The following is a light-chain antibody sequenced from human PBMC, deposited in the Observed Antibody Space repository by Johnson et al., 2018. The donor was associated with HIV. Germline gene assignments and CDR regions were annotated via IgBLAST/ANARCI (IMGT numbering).Light chain of an antibody. CDR3: GTWDSSLSAYV. CDR1: SSNIGNNF. J-gene: IGLJ1*01. Sequence: QSVLTQPPSVSAAPGQKVTISCSGSSSNIGNNFVSWYQQLPGTAPKLLIYDSYSRPSGIPDRFSGSKSGTSATLGITGLQTGDEADYYCGTWDSSLSAYVFGTGTNVTAL. V-gene: IGLV1-51*01. CDR2: DSY.